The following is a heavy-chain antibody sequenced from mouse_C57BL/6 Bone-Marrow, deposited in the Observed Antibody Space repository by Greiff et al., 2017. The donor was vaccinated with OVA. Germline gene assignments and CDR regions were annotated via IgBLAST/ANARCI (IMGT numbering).Heavy chain of an antibody. CDR3: ARRPYDYPYAMDY. CDR2: ISSGGSYT. D-gene: IGHD2-4*01. J-gene: IGHJ4*01. CDR1: GFTFSSYG. Sequence: EVMLVESGGDLVKPGGSLKLSCAASGFTFSSYGMSWVRQTPDKRLEWVATISSGGSYTYYPDSVKGRFTISRDNAKNTLYLQMSSLKSEDTAMYYCARRPYDYPYAMDYWGQGTSVTVSS. V-gene: IGHV5-6*02.